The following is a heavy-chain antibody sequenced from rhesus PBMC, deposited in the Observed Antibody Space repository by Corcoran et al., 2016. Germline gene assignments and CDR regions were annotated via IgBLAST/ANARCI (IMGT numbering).Heavy chain of an antibody. Sequence: QVQLQESGPGLVKPSETLSLTCAVSGGSLSGYYWNWIRQSPGKGLEWIGRVYGRWGSTDYNPSLKSRVTISTDASEIQFSLKLNAVTAADTAIYYCAIYIGYGFGLDSWGQGVAVTVSS. CDR1: GGSLSGYY. V-gene: IGHV4-160*01. CDR2: VYGRWGST. D-gene: IGHD5-36*01. J-gene: IGHJ6*01. CDR3: AIYIGYGFGLDS.